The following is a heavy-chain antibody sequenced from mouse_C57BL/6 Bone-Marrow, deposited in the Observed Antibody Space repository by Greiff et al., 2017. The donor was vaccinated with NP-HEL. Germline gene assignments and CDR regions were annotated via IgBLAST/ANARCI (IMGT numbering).Heavy chain of an antibody. Sequence: EVQLQQSGPVLVKPGASVKMSCKASGYTFTDYYMNWVKQSHGKSLEWIGVINPYNGGTSYNQKFKGKATLTVGTSSSTAYMELNSLTSEDSAVYYCARQLGKNYFDYWGQGTTLTVSS. J-gene: IGHJ2*01. CDR2: INPYNGGT. V-gene: IGHV1-19*01. CDR3: ARQLGKNYFDY. D-gene: IGHD4-1*02. CDR1: GYTFTDYY.